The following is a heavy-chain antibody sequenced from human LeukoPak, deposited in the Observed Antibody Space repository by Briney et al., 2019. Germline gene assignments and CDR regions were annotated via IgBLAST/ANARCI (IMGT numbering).Heavy chain of an antibody. CDR3: EVSGGFDY. Sequence: TSETLSLTCTVSGGSISSYYWSWIRQPPGKGLEWIGYIYYSGSTYYNPSLKSRVTISVDTSKNQFSLKLSSVTAADTAVYYCEVSGGFDYWGQGTLVTVSS. CDR2: IYYSGST. J-gene: IGHJ4*02. D-gene: IGHD2-15*01. CDR1: GGSISSYY. V-gene: IGHV4-59*04.